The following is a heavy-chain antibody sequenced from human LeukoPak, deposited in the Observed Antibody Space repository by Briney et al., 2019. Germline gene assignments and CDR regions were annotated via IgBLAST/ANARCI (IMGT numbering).Heavy chain of an antibody. D-gene: IGHD3-16*01. CDR2: ISSSSSYI. Sequence: KSGGSLRLSCAASGFAFSSYSMNWVRQAPGKGLEWVSSISSSSSYIYYADSVKGRFTISRDNAKNSLYLQMNSLRAEDTAVYYCASEGVDYWGQGTLVTVSS. V-gene: IGHV3-21*01. CDR3: ASEGVDY. CDR1: GFAFSSYS. J-gene: IGHJ4*02.